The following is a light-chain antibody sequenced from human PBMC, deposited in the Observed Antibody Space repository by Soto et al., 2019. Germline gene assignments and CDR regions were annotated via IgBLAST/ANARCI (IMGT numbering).Light chain of an antibody. Sequence: SVLTQPASMSGSPGQSVTISCAGTSSDIGGYNYVSWYQHHPGTAPKLIIYDVSSRPSGVSHRFSASKSVNTASLTISGLQAEDEANYYCSSFSVASPLFGTGTKVTVL. CDR1: SSDIGGYNY. J-gene: IGLJ1*01. CDR3: SSFSVASPL. CDR2: DVS. V-gene: IGLV2-14*01.